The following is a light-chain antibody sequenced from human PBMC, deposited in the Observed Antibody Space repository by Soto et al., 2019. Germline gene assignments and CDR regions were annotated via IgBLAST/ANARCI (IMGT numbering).Light chain of an antibody. V-gene: IGKV4-1*01. CDR1: QSVLYRSNNKNY. Sequence: DIVMTQSPDSLAVSLGERATINCKSSQSVLYRSNNKNYLAWYQQKPRQPPKLLIYWASTRESGVPDRFSGSGSGTDFNLTISSLQAEDVAVYYCQQYYSTPWTFGQGTRVEIK. CDR3: QQYYSTPWT. J-gene: IGKJ1*01. CDR2: WAS.